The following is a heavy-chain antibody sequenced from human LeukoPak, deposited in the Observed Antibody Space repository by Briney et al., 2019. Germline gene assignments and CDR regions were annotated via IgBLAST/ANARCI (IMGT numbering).Heavy chain of an antibody. CDR1: GFTFSSYW. CDR3: ARDLMVRGLDAFDI. J-gene: IGHJ3*02. CDR2: IKQDGSEK. V-gene: IGHV3-7*01. Sequence: PGGSLRLSCPASGFTFSSYWMSWVRQAPGKGLEWVANIKQDGSEKYYVDSVKGRFTISRDNAKNSLYLQMNSLRAEDTAVYYCARDLMVRGLDAFDIWGQGTMVTVSS. D-gene: IGHD3-10*01.